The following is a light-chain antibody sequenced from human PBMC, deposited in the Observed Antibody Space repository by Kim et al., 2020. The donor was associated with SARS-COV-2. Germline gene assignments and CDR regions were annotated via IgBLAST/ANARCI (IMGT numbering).Light chain of an antibody. CDR2: QDT. CDR3: QAWDSSTGV. V-gene: IGLV3-1*01. Sequence: SVSPGQTASVTCSGGKLGDKYACWYQQKPGQSPVLVIYQDTKWPSGIPERFSGSNSGNTATLTISGTQAMDEADYYCQAWDSSTGVFGGGTKVTVL. J-gene: IGLJ3*02. CDR1: KLGDKY.